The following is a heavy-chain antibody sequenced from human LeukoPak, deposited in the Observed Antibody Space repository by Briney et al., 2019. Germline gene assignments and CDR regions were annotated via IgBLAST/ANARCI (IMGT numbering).Heavy chain of an antibody. Sequence: SEALSLTCTVSGGSISSYYWSWIRQPAGKGLQWIGRMYTSGSTNYNPSLKSRVTISVDTSKNQFSLKLSSVTAADTAVYYCARGNYYDSSGYYYRIQTRLAFDIWGQGTMVTVSS. J-gene: IGHJ3*02. D-gene: IGHD3-22*01. V-gene: IGHV4-4*07. CDR1: GGSISSYY. CDR2: MYTSGST. CDR3: ARGNYYDSSGYYYRIQTRLAFDI.